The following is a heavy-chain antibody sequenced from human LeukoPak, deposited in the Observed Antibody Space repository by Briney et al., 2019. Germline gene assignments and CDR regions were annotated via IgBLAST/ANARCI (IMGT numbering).Heavy chain of an antibody. J-gene: IGHJ4*02. D-gene: IGHD6-13*01. V-gene: IGHV3-30*18. Sequence: GGSLRLSCAASGFTFSSYGMHWVRQAPGKGLEWVAVISYDGSNKYYADSVKGRFTISRDNSKNTLYLQMNSLRAEDTAVYYCAKVRIAAAGGGPFDYWGQGTLVTVSS. CDR3: AKVRIAAAGGGPFDY. CDR1: GFTFSSYG. CDR2: ISYDGSNK.